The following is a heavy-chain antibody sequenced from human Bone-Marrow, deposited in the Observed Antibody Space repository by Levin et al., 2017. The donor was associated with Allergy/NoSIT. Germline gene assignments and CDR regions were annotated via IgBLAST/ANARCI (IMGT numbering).Heavy chain of an antibody. CDR3: ARDRGVAAGDLFEDWYFDL. V-gene: IGHV4-59*01. Sequence: TSETLSLTCTVSGGSIRNYYWSWLRQSPGKGLEWIGYISYSGSTHYNPSLKSRVTISVDTSTNQFSLRLSSVTAADTATYYCARDRGVAAGDLFEDWYFDLWGRGSLVTVSS. D-gene: IGHD6-25*01. J-gene: IGHJ2*01. CDR1: GGSIRNYY. CDR2: ISYSGST.